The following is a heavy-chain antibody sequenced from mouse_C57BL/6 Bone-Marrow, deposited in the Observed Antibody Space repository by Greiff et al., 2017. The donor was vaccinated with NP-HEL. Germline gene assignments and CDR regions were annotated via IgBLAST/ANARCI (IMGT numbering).Heavy chain of an antibody. D-gene: IGHD3-2*02. CDR3: ARHQDFDV. CDR2: ISSGGSYT. J-gene: IGHJ1*03. CDR1: GFTFSSYG. Sequence: EVQLVESGGDLVKPGGSLKLSCAASGFTFSSYGMSWVRQTPDKRLEWVATISSGGSYTYYPESVTGRFTISRDNAKNTLYLQMSSLKSEDTAMYFCARHQDFDVWGTGTTVTVSS. V-gene: IGHV5-6*01.